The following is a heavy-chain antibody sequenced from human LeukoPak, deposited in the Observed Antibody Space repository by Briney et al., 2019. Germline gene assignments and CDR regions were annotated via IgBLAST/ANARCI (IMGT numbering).Heavy chain of an antibody. D-gene: IGHD3-3*01. CDR2: IIPIFGTA. V-gene: IGHV1-69*05. CDR3: ARFSMSWSGYYRGLDY. Sequence: SVKVSCKASGGTFSSYAISWVRQAPGQGLEWMGGIIPIFGTANYAQKFQGRVTITTDESTSTAYVELSSLRSEDTAVYYCARFSMSWSGYYRGLDYWGQGTLVTVSS. CDR1: GGTFSSYA. J-gene: IGHJ4*02.